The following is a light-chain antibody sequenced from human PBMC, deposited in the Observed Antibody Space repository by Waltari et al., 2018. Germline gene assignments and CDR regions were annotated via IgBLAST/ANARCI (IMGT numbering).Light chain of an antibody. Sequence: ARQGLTRGDLAWYKKNTGQCPRLLLYGASSRAAGIPDRFSGSESVTDFTLTISGLEPEYFAVYYCQQYGSAVLYTFGQGTKLEIK. CDR3: QQYGSAVLYT. CDR2: GAS. V-gene: IGKV3-20*01. CDR1: QGLTRGD. J-gene: IGKJ2*01.